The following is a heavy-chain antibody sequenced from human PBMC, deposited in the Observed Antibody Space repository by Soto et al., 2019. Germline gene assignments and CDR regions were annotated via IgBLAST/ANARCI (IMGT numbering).Heavy chain of an antibody. V-gene: IGHV3-23*01. Sequence: PGGSLRLSCAASGFTFSSCAMSWVRQAPGKGLEWVSAISGNGGNTYYVDSVKGRFTVSRDNSENTLYLQMNSLRDEDTAVYYCARDPLRYDSSGYYPYYYYYGMDVWGQGTTVTVSS. D-gene: IGHD3-22*01. J-gene: IGHJ6*02. CDR3: ARDPLRYDSSGYYPYYYYYGMDV. CDR1: GFTFSSCA. CDR2: ISGNGGNT.